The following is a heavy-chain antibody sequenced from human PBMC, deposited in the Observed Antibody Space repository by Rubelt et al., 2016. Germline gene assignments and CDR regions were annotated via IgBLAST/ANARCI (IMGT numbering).Heavy chain of an antibody. CDR1: GYTFTNFA. CDR3: ARDPGISRPYYFDN. Sequence: QVQLVQSGAEVKKPGASVKLSCKASGYTFTNFAVHWVRQAPGQRPEWMGWMNPNTGYTGYAQKFQGRVTITSDTSANTADMGLSSLRSEDTAVYYCARDPGISRPYYFDNWGQGTLVTVSS. CDR2: MNPNTGYT. D-gene: IGHD1-26*01. V-gene: IGHV1-3*01. J-gene: IGHJ4*02.